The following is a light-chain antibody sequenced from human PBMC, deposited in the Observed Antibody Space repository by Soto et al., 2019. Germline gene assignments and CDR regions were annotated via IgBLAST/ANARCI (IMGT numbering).Light chain of an antibody. CDR1: QSVSSY. CDR2: AAS. CDR3: QQTDRIPLT. J-gene: IGKJ4*01. Sequence: DIQMTQSPSSMSAYVGDRVTITCRASQSVSSYLNWYQQKAGKAPKLLIYAASTLQSGVPSRFSGSGSGTEFTLVISSLQPEDFATYFCQQTDRIPLTFGGGTKLQIK. V-gene: IGKV1-39*01.